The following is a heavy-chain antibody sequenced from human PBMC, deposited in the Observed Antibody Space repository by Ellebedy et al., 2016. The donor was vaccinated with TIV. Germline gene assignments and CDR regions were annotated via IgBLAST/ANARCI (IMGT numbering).Heavy chain of an antibody. CDR1: GFTFSSYG. CDR2: IWYDGSNK. D-gene: IGHD5-18*01. V-gene: IGHV3-33*01. Sequence: GESLKISXAASGFTFSSYGMHWVRQAPGKGLEWVAVIWYDGSNKYYADSVKGRFTISRDNSKNTLYLQMNSLRAEDTAVYYCARDIPGYSYGYLDYWGQGTLVTVSS. CDR3: ARDIPGYSYGYLDY. J-gene: IGHJ4*02.